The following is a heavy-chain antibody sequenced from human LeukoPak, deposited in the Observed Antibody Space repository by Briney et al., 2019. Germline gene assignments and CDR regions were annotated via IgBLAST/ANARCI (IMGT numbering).Heavy chain of an antibody. CDR2: INPNSGGT. J-gene: IGHJ4*02. Sequence: ASVKVSCKASGYTFTGYYMHWVRQAPGQGLEWMGRINPNSGGTNYAQKFQGRVTMTRDTSISTAYMELSRLRSDDTAVYYCASGAFSMVRGVTYYFDYWGQGTLVTVSS. V-gene: IGHV1-2*06. CDR3: ASGAFSMVRGVTYYFDY. D-gene: IGHD3-10*01. CDR1: GYTFTGYY.